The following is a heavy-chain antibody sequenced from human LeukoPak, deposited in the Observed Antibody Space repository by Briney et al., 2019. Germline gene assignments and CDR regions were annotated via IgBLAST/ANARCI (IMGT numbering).Heavy chain of an antibody. CDR3: ATITGSG. Sequence: GGSLRLSCAASGFTDSSNYMSWVRQAPGKGLEWVSLIYSGGSTYYADSVKGRLTISRDNSKNTLYLQMNSLRAEDTAVYYCATITGSGWGQETLVTVSS. D-gene: IGHD3-10*01. V-gene: IGHV3-66*02. CDR2: IYSGGST. CDR1: GFTDSSNY. J-gene: IGHJ4*02.